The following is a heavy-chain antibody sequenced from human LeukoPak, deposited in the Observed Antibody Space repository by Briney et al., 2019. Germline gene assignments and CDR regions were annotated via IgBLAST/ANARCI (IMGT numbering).Heavy chain of an antibody. J-gene: IGHJ6*02. CDR3: ARGGLDTAMGYYYYDMDV. CDR2: ISSSSSTI. Sequence: PGGSLRLSCAASGFTFSSYGMHWVRQAPGKGLEWVSYISSSSSTIYYADSVKGRFTISRDNAKNSLYLQMNSLRAEDTAVYYCARGGLDTAMGYYYYDMDVWGQGTTVTVSS. D-gene: IGHD5-18*01. V-gene: IGHV3-48*01. CDR1: GFTFSSYG.